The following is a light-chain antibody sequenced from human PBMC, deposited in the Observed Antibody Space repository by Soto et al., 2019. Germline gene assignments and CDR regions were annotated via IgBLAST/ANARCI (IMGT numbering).Light chain of an antibody. CDR3: ASYTTDTSRL. CDR2: EVS. V-gene: IGLV2-14*01. CDR1: SSDVGAYNY. Sequence: QSVLTQPASVSGSPGQSITISCTGTSSDVGAYNYVSWYQQHPGKAPKLIIYEVSNRPSGVSNHFSGSKSGNTASLTISGLQAEDEADYYCASYTTDTSRLFGTGTKVTGL. J-gene: IGLJ1*01.